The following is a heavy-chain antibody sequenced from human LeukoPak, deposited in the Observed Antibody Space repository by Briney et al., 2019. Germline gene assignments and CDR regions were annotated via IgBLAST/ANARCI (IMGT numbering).Heavy chain of an antibody. Sequence: ASVKVSCKASGGTFSSYAISWVRQAPGQGLEWMGGIIPIFGTANYAQKFQGRVTITADESTSTAYMELSSLRSEDTAIYYCAKSLYGGNDYWGQGTLVTVSS. CDR2: IIPIFGTA. V-gene: IGHV1-69*13. J-gene: IGHJ4*02. CDR3: AKSLYGGNDY. D-gene: IGHD4-23*01. CDR1: GGTFSSYA.